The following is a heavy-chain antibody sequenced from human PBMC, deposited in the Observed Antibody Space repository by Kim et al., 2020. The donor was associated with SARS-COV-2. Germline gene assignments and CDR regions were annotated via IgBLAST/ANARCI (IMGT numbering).Heavy chain of an antibody. D-gene: IGHD3-22*01. V-gene: IGHV4-31*03. CDR2: IYYSGST. Sequence: SETLSLTCTVSGGSISSGAHYWTWIRQHPGKGLEWIGYIYYSGSTYYNPSLKSRVTIAVDTSKNQFSLKLSSVTAADTAVYYCARDHGGGYYFDSLGQGT. J-gene: IGHJ4*02. CDR3: ARDHGGGYYFDS. CDR1: GGSISSGAHY.